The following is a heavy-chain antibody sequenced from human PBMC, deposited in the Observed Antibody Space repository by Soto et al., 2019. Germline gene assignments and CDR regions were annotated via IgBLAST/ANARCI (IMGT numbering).Heavy chain of an antibody. CDR1: GDFISSSHW. J-gene: IGHJ4*02. Sequence: QVQVQESGPGLVKASDTLSLTCRVSGDFISSSHWWGWIRQPPGKGLAWIGHINYSGSFYHDPSLKSRVTMSLDTSKYQCSLRLSSVTAVDTAVYYCARVATTTLGGPIDYWGRGTLVTVSS. V-gene: IGHV4-28*05. D-gene: IGHD4-4*01. CDR3: ARVATTTLGGPIDY. CDR2: INYSGSF.